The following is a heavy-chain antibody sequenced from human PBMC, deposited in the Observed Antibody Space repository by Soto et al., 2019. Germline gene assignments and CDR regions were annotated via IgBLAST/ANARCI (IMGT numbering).Heavy chain of an antibody. CDR2: ISGSGGST. Sequence: EVQLLESGGGLVQPGGSLRLSCAASGFTFSSYAMSWVRQAPGKGLEWVSAISGSGGSTYYADSVKGRFTISRDNSKNTLYLQMNRLRAEATAVYYCAKGCTSRPGYYYYMDVWGKGTTVTVSS. J-gene: IGHJ6*03. CDR1: GFTFSSYA. V-gene: IGHV3-23*01. D-gene: IGHD6-6*01. CDR3: AKGCTSRPGYYYYMDV.